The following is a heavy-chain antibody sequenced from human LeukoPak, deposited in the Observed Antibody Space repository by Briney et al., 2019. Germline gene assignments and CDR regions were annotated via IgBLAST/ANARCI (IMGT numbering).Heavy chain of an antibody. J-gene: IGHJ4*02. CDR1: GFSLSTSGVG. D-gene: IGHD6-19*01. Sequence: ESGPTLVKPTQTLTLTCAFSGFSLSTSGVGVGWIRQPPGKALECLALIYWDDDKRYSPSLKSRLTITKDTSKNQVVLTMTNMDPVDTATYYCAHKKIAVAAEKCFDYWGQGTLVTVSS. V-gene: IGHV2-5*02. CDR2: IYWDDDK. CDR3: AHKKIAVAAEKCFDY.